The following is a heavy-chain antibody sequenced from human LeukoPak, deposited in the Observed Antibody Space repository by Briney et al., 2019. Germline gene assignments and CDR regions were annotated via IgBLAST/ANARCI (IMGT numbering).Heavy chain of an antibody. CDR2: ISSSSGYI. CDR1: GFIFSSYS. Sequence: GGSLRLSCAASGFIFSSYSMNWVRQAPGKGLEWISCISSSSGYISYADSVKGRFTISRDNSKNTLYLQMNSLKTEDTAVYYCAKDGDILTGYGHPDYWGQGTLVTVSS. J-gene: IGHJ4*02. D-gene: IGHD3-9*01. V-gene: IGHV3-21*01. CDR3: AKDGDILTGYGHPDY.